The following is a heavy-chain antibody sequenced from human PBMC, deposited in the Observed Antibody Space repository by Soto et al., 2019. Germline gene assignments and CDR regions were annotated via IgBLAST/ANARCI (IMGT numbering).Heavy chain of an antibody. D-gene: IGHD3-22*01. CDR2: INYSGRYM. CDR1: GFSFSSSD. J-gene: IGHJ4*01. V-gene: IGHV3-21*06. CDR3: ASKSSSASTGYDSIDY. Sequence: EVQLVESGGGLVEPGGSLRLSCATSGFSFSSSDMTWDRQAPGKGLEYVSSINYSGRYMFYAGSLRCRFTVSRDNAKNSLYLQTNSLRSEDTAVYYCASKSSSASTGYDSIDYWGPGTLVTVSS.